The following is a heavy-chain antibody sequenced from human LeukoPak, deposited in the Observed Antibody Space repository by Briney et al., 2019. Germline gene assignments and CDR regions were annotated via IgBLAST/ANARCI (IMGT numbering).Heavy chain of an antibody. CDR2: IIPIFGTA. V-gene: IGHV1-69*05. J-gene: IGHJ3*02. Sequence: EASVTVSCKASGGTFSSYAISWVRQAPGQGLEWMGGIIPIFGTANYAQKFQGRITITTDESTSTAYMELSSLRSEDTAVYYCARDGPLDSSGYDDAFDIWGQGTMVTVSS. CDR3: ARDGPLDSSGYDDAFDI. CDR1: GGTFSSYA. D-gene: IGHD3-22*01.